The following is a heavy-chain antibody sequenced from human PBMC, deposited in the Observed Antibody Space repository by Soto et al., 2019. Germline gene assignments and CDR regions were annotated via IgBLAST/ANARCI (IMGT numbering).Heavy chain of an antibody. Sequence: SVKVSCKASGGTFSSYAISWVRQAPGQGLEWMGGIIPIFGTANYAQKFQGRVTITADESTSTAYMELSSLRSEDTAVYYCARGRGPMVRGVIITYYYYYGMDVWGQGTTVTVSS. V-gene: IGHV1-69*13. CDR3: ARGRGPMVRGVIITYYYYYGMDV. CDR2: IIPIFGTA. CDR1: GGTFSSYA. D-gene: IGHD3-10*01. J-gene: IGHJ6*02.